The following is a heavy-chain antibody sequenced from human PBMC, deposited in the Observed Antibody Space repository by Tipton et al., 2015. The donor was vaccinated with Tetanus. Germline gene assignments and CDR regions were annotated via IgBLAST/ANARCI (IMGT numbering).Heavy chain of an antibody. V-gene: IGHV4-39*02. D-gene: IGHD3-10*01. Sequence: SGGSISDKKYYWGWIRQPPGKGLEWIASIYFKGDTYYSPSLKSRVTIDVDTSQNLFSLTLTSETAADTAIYYCARHLYGYWFDPWGQGAQVTVSS. CDR2: IYFKGDT. CDR3: ARHLYGYWFDP. J-gene: IGHJ5*02. CDR1: GGSISDKKYY.